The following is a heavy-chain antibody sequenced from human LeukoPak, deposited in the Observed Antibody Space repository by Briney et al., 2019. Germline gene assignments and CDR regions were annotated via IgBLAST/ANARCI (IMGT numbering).Heavy chain of an antibody. Sequence: SETLSLTCTVSGGSISSSSYYWGWIRQPPGKGLEWIGSIYYSGSTYYNPSLKSRVTISVDTSKNQFSLKLSSVTAADTAVYYCARVVPETNWFDPWGQGTLVTVSS. CDR1: GGSISSSSYY. CDR2: IYYSGST. V-gene: IGHV4-39*07. CDR3: ARVVPETNWFDP. D-gene: IGHD2-2*01. J-gene: IGHJ5*02.